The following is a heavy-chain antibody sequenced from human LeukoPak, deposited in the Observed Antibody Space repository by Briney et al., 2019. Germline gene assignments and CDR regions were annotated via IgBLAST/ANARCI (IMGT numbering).Heavy chain of an antibody. Sequence: GGSLRLSCAASGFTFSSHGMSWVRQAPGKGLEWVSTISGSGDYTYYADSVKGRFTISRDNSKNTLYLKMNSLRAEDTAVYYCAKGHGWEASYYYYYMDVWGKGTTVTISS. CDR2: ISGSGDYT. D-gene: IGHD1-26*01. CDR1: GFTFSSHG. J-gene: IGHJ6*03. CDR3: AKGHGWEASYYYYYMDV. V-gene: IGHV3-23*01.